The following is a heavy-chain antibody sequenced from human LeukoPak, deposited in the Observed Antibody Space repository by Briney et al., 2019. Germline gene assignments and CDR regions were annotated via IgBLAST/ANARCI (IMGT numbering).Heavy chain of an antibody. Sequence: SETLSLTCAVYGGSFSGYYWSWIRQPPGKGLEWIGEINHSGSTNYNPSLKSRVTMSVDTSKNQFSLKLSSVTAADTAVYYCARVGGSAPNGDYWGQGTLVTVSS. J-gene: IGHJ4*02. D-gene: IGHD6-25*01. V-gene: IGHV4-34*01. CDR3: ARVGGSAPNGDY. CDR1: GGSFSGYY. CDR2: INHSGST.